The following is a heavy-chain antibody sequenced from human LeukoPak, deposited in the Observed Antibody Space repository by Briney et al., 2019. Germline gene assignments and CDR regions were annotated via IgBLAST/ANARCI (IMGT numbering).Heavy chain of an antibody. V-gene: IGHV1-8*01. CDR2: MNPNSGNT. CDR3: ARVPNYYDSSGYYLPGDY. Sequence: ASVKVSCKASGYTFTSYDINWVRQATGQGLEWMGWMNPNSGNTGYAQKFQGRVTMTRNTSISTAYMELSSLRSEDTAVYYCARVPNYYDSSGYYLPGDYWGQGTLVTVSS. J-gene: IGHJ4*02. CDR1: GYTFTSYD. D-gene: IGHD3-22*01.